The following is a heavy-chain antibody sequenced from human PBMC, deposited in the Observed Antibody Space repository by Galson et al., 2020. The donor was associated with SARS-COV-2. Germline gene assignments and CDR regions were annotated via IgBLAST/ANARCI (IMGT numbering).Heavy chain of an antibody. Sequence: GESLKISCAASGFTFRTYGMHWVRQAPGKGLEWVAGISSDGSDKDYADSVKGRFIISRDNSKSTLFLQMNSLRREDTAVYYCASYGGYCSSATCYSGYYYPMDAWGQGTTVTVSS. V-gene: IGHV3-30*03. D-gene: IGHD2-2*01. J-gene: IGHJ6*02. CDR2: ISSDGSDK. CDR3: ASYGGYCSSATCYSGYYYPMDA. CDR1: GFTFRTYG.